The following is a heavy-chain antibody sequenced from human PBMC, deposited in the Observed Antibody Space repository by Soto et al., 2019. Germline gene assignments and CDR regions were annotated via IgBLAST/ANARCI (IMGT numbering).Heavy chain of an antibody. CDR2: VSPSGGIT. J-gene: IGHJ4*02. CDR1: GFAFNNHA. D-gene: IGHD2-15*01. CDR3: AKVPSAAPFFDS. V-gene: IGHV3-23*01. Sequence: EVQVLESGGDLIQPGGSLRLSCVVSGFAFNNHAIHWVRQAPGKGLEWVSGVSPSGGITYYSDSVKGRFTISRDNSKNTVHLQMNSLRAEDTAVYYCAKVPSAAPFFDSWGQGTLVTVSS.